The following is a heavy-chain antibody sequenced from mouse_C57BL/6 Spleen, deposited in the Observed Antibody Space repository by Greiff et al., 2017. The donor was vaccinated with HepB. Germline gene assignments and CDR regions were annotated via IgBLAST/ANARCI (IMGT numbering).Heavy chain of an antibody. D-gene: IGHD1-1*01. V-gene: IGHV1-61*01. CDR2: IYPSDSET. CDR1: GYTLTSYW. Sequence: QVQLQQPGAELVRPGSSVKLSCKASGYTLTSYWMDWVKQRPGQGLEWIGNIYPSDSETHYNQKFKDKATLTVDKSSSTAYMQLSSLTSEDSAVYYCARRADYGSTPWFAYWGQGTLVTVSA. J-gene: IGHJ3*01. CDR3: ARRADYGSTPWFAY.